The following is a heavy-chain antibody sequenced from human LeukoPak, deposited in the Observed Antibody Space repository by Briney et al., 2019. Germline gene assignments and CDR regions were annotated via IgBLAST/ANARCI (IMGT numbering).Heavy chain of an antibody. CDR1: GGSFSGYY. CDR3: ARGRWELQPYYYYFMDV. J-gene: IGHJ6*03. D-gene: IGHD1-26*01. Sequence: SETLSLTCAVYGGSFSGYYCSWIRQPPGKGLEWIGEINHSGSTNYNPSLKSRVTISVDTSKNQFSLKLSSVTAADTAVYYCARGRWELQPYYYYFMDVWGKGTTVTVSS. CDR2: INHSGST. V-gene: IGHV4-34*01.